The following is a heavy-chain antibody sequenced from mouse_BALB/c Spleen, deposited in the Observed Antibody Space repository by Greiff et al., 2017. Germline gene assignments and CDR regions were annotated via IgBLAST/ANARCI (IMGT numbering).Heavy chain of an antibody. CDR1: GYAFSSSW. Sequence: VKVVESGPELVKPGASVKISCKASGYAFSSSWMNWVKQRPGQGLEWIGRIYPGDGDTNYNGKFKGKATLTADKSSSTAYMQLSSLTSVDSAVYFCARGYGNYGAMDYWGQGTSVTVSS. CDR2: IYPGDGDT. J-gene: IGHJ4*01. V-gene: IGHV1-82*01. CDR3: ARGYGNYGAMDY. D-gene: IGHD2-1*01.